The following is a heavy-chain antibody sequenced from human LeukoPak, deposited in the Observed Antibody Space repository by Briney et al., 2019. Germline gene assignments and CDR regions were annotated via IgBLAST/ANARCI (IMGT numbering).Heavy chain of an antibody. D-gene: IGHD7-27*01. V-gene: IGHV4-59*01. CDR1: GGSISSYY. CDR3: ARDRRLGKYYYYGMDV. Sequence: PSETLSLTCTVSGGSISSYYWSWIRQPPGKGLEWVGYIYYSGSTNYNPSLKSRVTISVDTSKNQFSLKLSSVTAADTAVYYCARDRRLGKYYYYGMDVWGQGTTVTVSS. CDR2: IYYSGST. J-gene: IGHJ6*02.